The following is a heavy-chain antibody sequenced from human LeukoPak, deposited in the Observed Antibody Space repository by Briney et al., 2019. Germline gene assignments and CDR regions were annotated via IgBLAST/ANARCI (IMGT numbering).Heavy chain of an antibody. J-gene: IGHJ4*02. V-gene: IGHV1-46*04. Sequence: GASVKVSCKPSGYTFTNYYMHWVRQAPGQGLEWVGIINPSDGTTRYAQKLQGRVTMTRDMSTSTVYTELTALRSDDTAVYYCARDYCGGDCHFDYWGQGTLVSVSS. CDR1: GYTFTNYY. CDR2: INPSDGTT. D-gene: IGHD2-21*02. CDR3: ARDYCGGDCHFDY.